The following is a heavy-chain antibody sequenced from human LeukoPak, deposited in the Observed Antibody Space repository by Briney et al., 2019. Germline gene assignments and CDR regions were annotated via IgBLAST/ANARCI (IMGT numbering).Heavy chain of an antibody. Sequence: PSETLSLTCAVYGVTFSGYYWSWIRQPPGKGLEWIGEINHSGSTNYNPSLKSRVTITVDTSKNQLSLKLSSVTAADTAVYYFARVQNRQWPSICGEGTIVTVSS. V-gene: IGHV4-34*01. D-gene: IGHD6-19*01. CDR3: ARVQNRQWPSI. J-gene: IGHJ3*02. CDR1: GVTFSGYY. CDR2: INHSGST.